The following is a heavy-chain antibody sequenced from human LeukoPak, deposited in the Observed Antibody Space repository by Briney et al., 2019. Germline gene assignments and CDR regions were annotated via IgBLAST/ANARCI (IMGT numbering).Heavy chain of an antibody. CDR2: ISWDGSHT. Sequence: GGSLRLSCAASGFTFDDYAMHWVRQAPGKGLEWVSLISWDGSHTYYTNSVKGRFTISRDNSENSLYLQMNSLRPEDTALYYCTKVKWAVDCTPTSCPYFDYWGQGTLVTVSS. D-gene: IGHD2-2*01. V-gene: IGHV3-43D*03. J-gene: IGHJ4*02. CDR1: GFTFDDYA. CDR3: TKVKWAVDCTPTSCPYFDY.